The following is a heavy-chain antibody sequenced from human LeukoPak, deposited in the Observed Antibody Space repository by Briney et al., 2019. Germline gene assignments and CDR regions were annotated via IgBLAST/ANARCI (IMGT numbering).Heavy chain of an antibody. CDR1: GGSISSYY. Sequence: SETLSLTCTVSGGSISSYYWSWIRQPPGKGLEWIGYIYYSGSTNYNPSLKSRVTISVDTSKNQFSLKLTSVTAADTAVYYCARVAGYSYAYWYFDLWGRGTLVTVSS. J-gene: IGHJ2*01. D-gene: IGHD5-18*01. CDR2: IYYSGST. V-gene: IGHV4-59*01. CDR3: ARVAGYSYAYWYFDL.